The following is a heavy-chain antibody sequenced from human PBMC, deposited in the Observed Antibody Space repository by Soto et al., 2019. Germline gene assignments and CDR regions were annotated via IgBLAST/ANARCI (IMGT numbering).Heavy chain of an antibody. Sequence: EVQLVESGGGLVQPGGSLRLSFEASGFTFRTGGMIWVAQAPGKGLEWVANINQDGSERYYVDSVKGRFTISRDNAKNSLYLQMNSLRAEDTAVYYCVKDNRGSYWGQGTLVTVSS. CDR2: INQDGSER. CDR3: VKDNRGSY. J-gene: IGHJ4*02. V-gene: IGHV3-7*01. CDR1: GFTFRTGG. D-gene: IGHD3-10*01.